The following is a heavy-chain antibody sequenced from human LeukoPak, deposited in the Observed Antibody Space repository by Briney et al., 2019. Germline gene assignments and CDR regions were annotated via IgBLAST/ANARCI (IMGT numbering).Heavy chain of an antibody. Sequence: PGRSLRLSCAASGFTFSSYAMTWVRQAPGKGLEWGAVISYDGSNKYYADSVKGRFTISRDNSKNTLYLQMNSLRAEDTAVYYCAKDSSGWPSGWFDPWGQGTLVTVSS. V-gene: IGHV3-30*18. J-gene: IGHJ5*02. CDR1: GFTFSSYA. D-gene: IGHD6-19*01. CDR2: ISYDGSNK. CDR3: AKDSSGWPSGWFDP.